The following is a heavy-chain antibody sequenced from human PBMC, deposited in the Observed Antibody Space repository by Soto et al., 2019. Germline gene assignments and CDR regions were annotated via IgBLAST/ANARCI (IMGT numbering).Heavy chain of an antibody. CDR2: IYPGDSDT. J-gene: IGHJ4*02. CDR3: ARTVDIVATISGVFDY. V-gene: IGHV5-51*01. Sequence: GESLKISCNGSGYSFTSYWIGWVRQMPGKGLEWMGIIYPGDSDTRYSPSFQGQVTISADKSISTAYLQWSSLKASGTAMYYCARTVDIVATISGVFDYWGQGTLVTVSS. CDR1: GYSFTSYW. D-gene: IGHD5-12*01.